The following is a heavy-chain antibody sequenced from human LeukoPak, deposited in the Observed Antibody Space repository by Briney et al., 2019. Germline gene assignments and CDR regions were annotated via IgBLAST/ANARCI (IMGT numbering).Heavy chain of an antibody. D-gene: IGHD6-13*01. V-gene: IGHV3-48*02. CDR2: YNSRCGNI. Sequence: GGSLRLSCAASGFTFSSYSMHWVRQAPGKGLEWVSFYNSRCGNIYNADSVKGRFTISRDNAKNSLYLQMNSLRDEDTALYYCTRGYSSWYSDSWGQGTLVTVSS. CDR1: GFTFSSYS. CDR3: TRGYSSWYSDS. J-gene: IGHJ4*02.